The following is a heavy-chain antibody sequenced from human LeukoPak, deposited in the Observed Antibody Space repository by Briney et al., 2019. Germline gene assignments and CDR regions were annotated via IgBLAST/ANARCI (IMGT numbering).Heavy chain of an antibody. CDR2: VSFDGNSK. D-gene: IGHD6-19*01. V-gene: IGHV3-30*04. Sequence: PGGSLRLSCEASGFTFNSYSMHWVRQAPGKGLEWVAVVSFDGNSKYYADSVKGRFTISRDNSKLYLQMNNLRAEDTAVYHCARDRHQWMDSTWQYCFDYWGQGILVTVSS. J-gene: IGHJ4*02. CDR1: GFTFNSYS. CDR3: ARDRHQWMDSTWQYCFDY.